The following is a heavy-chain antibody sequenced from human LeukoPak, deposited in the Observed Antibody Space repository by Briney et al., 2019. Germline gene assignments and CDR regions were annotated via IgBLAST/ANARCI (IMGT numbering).Heavy chain of an antibody. J-gene: IGHJ4*02. Sequence: SETLSLTCTVSGGSISSYYWSWIRQPPGKGLEWIGYIYYSGSTYYNPSLRSRVTISVDTSKNQFSLKLTSVTAADTAVYFCARGEDFERYYLGYWGQGTLVTVSS. V-gene: IGHV4-59*01. D-gene: IGHD3-9*01. CDR3: ARGEDFERYYLGY. CDR2: IYYSGST. CDR1: GGSISSYY.